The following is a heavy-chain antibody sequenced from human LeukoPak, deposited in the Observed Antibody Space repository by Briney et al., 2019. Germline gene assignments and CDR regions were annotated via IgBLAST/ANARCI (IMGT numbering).Heavy chain of an antibody. V-gene: IGHV5-51*01. CDR2: IYPGDSDT. CDR3: ARPADYYDSSGYYEPTPLDY. Sequence: GESLKISCKGSGYSFTSYWIGWVRQMPGEGLEWMGIIYPGDSDTRYSPSFQGQVTISADKSISTAYLQWSSLKASDTAMYYCARPADYYDSSGYYEPTPLDYWGQGTLVTVSS. J-gene: IGHJ4*02. D-gene: IGHD3-22*01. CDR1: GYSFTSYW.